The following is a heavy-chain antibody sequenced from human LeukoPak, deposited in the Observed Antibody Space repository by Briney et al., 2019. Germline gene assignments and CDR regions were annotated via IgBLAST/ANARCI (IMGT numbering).Heavy chain of an antibody. Sequence: SETLSLTCTVSGGSISIGSYYWSWIRQPARKGLEWVGRIYTSGSTNYNPSLKSRVTISMDPSKNQFSLKLSSLTATDTAVYYCARSVVVTVILLSEYFDSWGQGTLVTVSS. J-gene: IGHJ4*02. CDR3: ARSVVVTVILLSEYFDS. CDR1: GGSISIGSYY. D-gene: IGHD2-21*02. V-gene: IGHV4-61*02. CDR2: IYTSGST.